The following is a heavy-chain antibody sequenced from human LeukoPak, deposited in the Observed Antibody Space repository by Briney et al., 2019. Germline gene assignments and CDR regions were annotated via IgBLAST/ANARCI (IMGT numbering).Heavy chain of an antibody. CDR1: GGTFSSYA. V-gene: IGHV1-69*13. CDR2: IIPIFGTA. J-gene: IGHJ3*02. D-gene: IGHD3-22*01. CDR3: ARDYDSSFAFDI. Sequence: ASVKVSCKASGGTFSSYAISWVRQAPGQGLEWMGGIIPIFGTANYAQKFQGRVTITADESTSTAHMELSSLRSEDTAVYYCARDYDSSFAFDIWGQGTMVTVSS.